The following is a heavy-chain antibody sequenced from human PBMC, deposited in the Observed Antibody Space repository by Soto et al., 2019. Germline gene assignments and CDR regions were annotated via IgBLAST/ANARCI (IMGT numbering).Heavy chain of an antibody. CDR3: ARGGAPWLRTYNWFDP. V-gene: IGHV4-59*01. Sequence: SETLSLTCTVSGGSISGYYWGWIRQPPGKGLEWIGYIFYSGSTNYNPSLEGRVTISVDTSKNQFSLKVSSVTAADTAVYYCARGGAPWLRTYNWFDPWGQGTLVTVSS. J-gene: IGHJ5*02. D-gene: IGHD5-12*01. CDR1: GGSISGYY. CDR2: IFYSGST.